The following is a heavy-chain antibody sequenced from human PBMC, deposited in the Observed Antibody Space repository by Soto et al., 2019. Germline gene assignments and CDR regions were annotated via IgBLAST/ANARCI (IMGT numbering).Heavy chain of an antibody. J-gene: IGHJ6*03. CDR3: AASSSDFWSGYTYYYYMDV. D-gene: IGHD3-3*01. V-gene: IGHV1-58*02. CDR1: GFGFTSSA. CDR2: VVVGSGNT. Sequence: SVKVSCKACGFGFTSSAMQWVRQARGQRLEWIGWVVVGSGNTNYAQKFQEGVTITRDMSTSTAYMELSSLRSEDTAVYYCAASSSDFWSGYTYYYYMDVWGKGTTVTVSS.